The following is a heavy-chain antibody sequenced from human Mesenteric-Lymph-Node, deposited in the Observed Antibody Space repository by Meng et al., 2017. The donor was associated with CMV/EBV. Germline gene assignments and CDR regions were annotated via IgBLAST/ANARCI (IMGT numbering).Heavy chain of an antibody. CDR3: AKDRVLDY. J-gene: IGHJ4*02. V-gene: IGHV3-23*03. D-gene: IGHD1-1*01. Sequence: GESLKISCAASGFTFSSYAMSWVRQASGKGLEWVSVIYSGGSSTYYADSVKGRFTISRDNSKNTLYLQMNSLRAEDTAVYYCAKDRVLDYWGQGTLVTVSS. CDR2: IYSGGSST. CDR1: GFTFSSYA.